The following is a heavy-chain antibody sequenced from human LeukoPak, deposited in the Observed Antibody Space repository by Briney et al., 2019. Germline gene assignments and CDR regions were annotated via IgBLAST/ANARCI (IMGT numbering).Heavy chain of an antibody. CDR3: ARDRWNSSSWYTYYYYGMDV. V-gene: IGHV1-8*03. D-gene: IGHD6-13*01. CDR2: MNPKSGNT. J-gene: IGHJ6*02. CDR1: GYTFTRYD. Sequence: ASVKVSCKASGYTFTRYDINWVRQATGQGLEWMGWMNPKSGNTGHAQKFQGRVTITRDTSISTAYMELSSLRSEDTAVYYCARDRWNSSSWYTYYYYGMDVWGQGTTVTVSS.